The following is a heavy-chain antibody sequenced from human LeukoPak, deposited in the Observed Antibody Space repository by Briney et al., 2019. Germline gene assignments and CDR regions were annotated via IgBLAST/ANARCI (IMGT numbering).Heavy chain of an antibody. D-gene: IGHD1-26*01. CDR2: IYYTGNT. CDR3: ARGRFPSGSYWGMSGRYYFDY. V-gene: IGHV4-39*07. Sequence: PSETLSLTCAVSGASISGSGYYLGWIRQSPGKGLEWIGNIYYTGNTYYNASLQSRVTISIDTSENQFSLRLNSVTAADTAVYYCARGRFPSGSYWGMSGRYYFDYWGQGTLVTVSS. J-gene: IGHJ4*02. CDR1: GASISGSGYY.